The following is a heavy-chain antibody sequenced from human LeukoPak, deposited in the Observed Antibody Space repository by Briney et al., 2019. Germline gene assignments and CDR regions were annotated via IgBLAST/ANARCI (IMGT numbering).Heavy chain of an antibody. CDR3: VRGSSGIVIRGIAWAWFDP. J-gene: IGHJ5*02. D-gene: IGHD3-10*01. CDR2: NKQDGGEK. Sequence: GGSLRFSCAASGFTFSSYWMTWVRQAPGKGLEWVANNKQDGGEKYYVDSVKGRFTISRDNAKNSLSLHMNSLRAEDTAIYFCVRGSSGIVIRGIAWAWFDPWGQGTLVTVSS. V-gene: IGHV3-7*04. CDR1: GFTFSSYW.